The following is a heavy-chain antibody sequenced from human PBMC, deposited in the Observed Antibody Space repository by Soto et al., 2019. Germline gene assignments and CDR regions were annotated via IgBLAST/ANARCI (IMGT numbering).Heavy chain of an antibody. D-gene: IGHD3-22*01. CDR1: RATFSSYA. CDR2: IIPIFGTA. V-gene: IGHV1-69*13. J-gene: IGHJ3*02. Sequence: SVKVSSKLPRATFSSYAMSCMRQSPGQGLEWLGGIIPIFGTANYAQKCQGRVTITADESTSTAYMELSRLRCEDVGVYYCARPRITMIVVVDNGWLAAFDIWGQGGMVTVS. CDR3: ARPRITMIVVVDNGWLAAFDI.